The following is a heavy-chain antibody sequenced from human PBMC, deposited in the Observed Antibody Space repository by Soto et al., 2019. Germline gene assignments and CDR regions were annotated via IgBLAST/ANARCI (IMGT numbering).Heavy chain of an antibody. J-gene: IGHJ4*02. CDR2: ISGGGSTA. CDR3: AKDSNKYSSSLRGRYFDY. D-gene: IGHD3-22*01. CDR1: GFTFTSYV. Sequence: EVQLLESGGGLVQRGGSQRLSCAASGFTFTSYVMSWVRQAPGKGLEWVAGISGGGSTAFDADSVKGRFTISRDNAKNTVVLQMDSLRAEDTAIYYCAKDSNKYSSSLRGRYFDYCGQGTLVTVSS. V-gene: IGHV3-23*01.